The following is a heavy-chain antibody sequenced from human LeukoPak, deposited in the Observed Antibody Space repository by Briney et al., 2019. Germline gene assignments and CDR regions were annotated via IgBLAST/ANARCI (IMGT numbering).Heavy chain of an antibody. CDR1: GYTFTGYY. V-gene: IGHV1-2*02. D-gene: IGHD3-10*01. J-gene: IGHJ6*03. CDR2: INPDSGGT. Sequence: ASVKVSCKASGYTFTGYYMHWVRQAPGQGLEWVGWINPDSGGTNYAQKFQGRVTMTRDTSTSTVYMELSSLRSEDTAVYYCARGPRITMIRGGQWYYYMDVWGKGTTVTI. CDR3: ARGPRITMIRGGQWYYYMDV.